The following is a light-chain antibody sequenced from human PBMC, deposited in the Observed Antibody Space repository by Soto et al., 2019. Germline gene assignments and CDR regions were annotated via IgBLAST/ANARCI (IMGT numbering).Light chain of an antibody. Sequence: DIQMTQSPSTLAASVGDTVTMTCRSSSKWLAWYQKKPGKAPKLLIYDVSNLERGVPPRFSGSTSGSESTLTITGLQPDDLGTYYCQRTTYFPIGQGTKVEIK. CDR2: DVS. CDR1: SSSKW. V-gene: IGKV1-5*01. J-gene: IGKJ2*01. CDR3: QRTTYFP.